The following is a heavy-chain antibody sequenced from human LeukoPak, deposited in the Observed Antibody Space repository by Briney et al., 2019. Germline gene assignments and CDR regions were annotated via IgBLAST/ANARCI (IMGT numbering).Heavy chain of an antibody. J-gene: IGHJ5*02. CDR2: IYSGGST. CDR1: GFTVSSNY. D-gene: IGHD2-2*01. V-gene: IGHV3-53*01. CDR3: ARLFKVVPAAIHT. Sequence: GGSLRLSCAASGFTVSSNYMSWVRQAPGKGLAWVSVIYSGGSTYYADSVKGRFTISRDNSNNTLYLQMNSLRAEDTAVYYCARLFKVVPAAIHTWGQGTLVTVSS.